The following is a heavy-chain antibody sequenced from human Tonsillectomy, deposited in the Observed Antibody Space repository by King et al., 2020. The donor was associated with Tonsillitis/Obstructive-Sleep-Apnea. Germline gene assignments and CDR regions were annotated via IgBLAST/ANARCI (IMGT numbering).Heavy chain of an antibody. Sequence: VQLQESGPGLVKPSQTLSLTCTVSNGSISSASCYWSWIRQHPGKGLEWIGYISYSGNAYYNPSLKSRVIISLDTSKNQFSLNLSSVTAADTAVYYCASTTPPYYYYYMDVWGTGTTVAVSS. CDR3: ASTTPPYYYYYMDV. D-gene: IGHD1-1*01. V-gene: IGHV4-31*03. J-gene: IGHJ6*03. CDR1: NGSISSASCY. CDR2: ISYSGNA.